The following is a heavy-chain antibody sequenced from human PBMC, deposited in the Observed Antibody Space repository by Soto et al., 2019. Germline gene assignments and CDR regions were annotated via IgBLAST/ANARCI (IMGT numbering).Heavy chain of an antibody. D-gene: IGHD4-17*01. J-gene: IGHJ4*02. V-gene: IGHV3-21*03. CDR3: AKAERGDYVYYFDY. CDR1: GFTFSSYS. CDR2: ISRSSSYI. Sequence: GGSLRLSCAASGFTFSSYSMNWVRQAPGKGLEWVSSISRSSSYIYYADSVKGRFTISRDNAKNSLYLQMNSLRAEDTAVYYCAKAERGDYVYYFDYWGQGTLVTVSS.